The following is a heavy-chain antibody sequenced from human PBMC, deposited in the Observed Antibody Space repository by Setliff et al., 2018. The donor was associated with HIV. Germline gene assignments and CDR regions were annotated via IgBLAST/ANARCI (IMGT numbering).Heavy chain of an antibody. D-gene: IGHD1-1*01. Sequence: SETLSLTCTVSGYSISSGYYWGWIRQPPGKGLEWIWEINHSESTNYNPSLKRRVTLSVDTSKNQFSLSLSSVTAADTAVYYCANWKTTIDEDARGQGTLVTVSS. V-gene: IGHV4-38-2*02. J-gene: IGHJ5*02. CDR1: GYSISSGYY. CDR3: ANWKTTIDEDA. CDR2: INHSEST.